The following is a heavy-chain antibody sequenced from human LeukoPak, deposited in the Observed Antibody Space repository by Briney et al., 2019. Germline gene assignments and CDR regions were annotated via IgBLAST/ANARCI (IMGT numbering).Heavy chain of an antibody. CDR2: ISAYNGNT. V-gene: IGHV1-18*01. Sequence: ASVKVSCKASGYTFSSYGISWVRQAPGQGLEWMGWISAYNGNTNYAPKLQGSVTLTTDTSTSTAYMELRSLRSDDTAVYFCARDVIASAGKAPLYWGQGTLVTVSS. CDR3: ARDVIASAGKAPLY. CDR1: GYTFSSYG. D-gene: IGHD6-13*01. J-gene: IGHJ4*02.